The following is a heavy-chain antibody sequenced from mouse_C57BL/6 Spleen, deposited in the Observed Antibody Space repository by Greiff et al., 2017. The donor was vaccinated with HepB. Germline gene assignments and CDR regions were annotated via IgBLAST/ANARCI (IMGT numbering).Heavy chain of an antibody. CDR3: TRQGVYGSSPFAY. Sequence: DVKLVESGGGLVQPGGSMKLSCAASGFTFSDAWMDWVRQSPEKGLEWVAEIRNKANNHATYYAESVKGRFTISRDDSKSSVYLQMNSLRAEDTGIYYCTRQGVYGSSPFAYWGQGTLVTVSA. D-gene: IGHD1-1*01. V-gene: IGHV6-6*01. CDR1: GFTFSDAW. J-gene: IGHJ3*01. CDR2: IRNKANNHAT.